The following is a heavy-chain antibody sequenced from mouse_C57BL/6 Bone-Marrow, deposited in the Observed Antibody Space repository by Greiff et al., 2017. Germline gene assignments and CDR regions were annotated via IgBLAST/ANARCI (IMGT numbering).Heavy chain of an antibody. J-gene: IGHJ4*01. CDR1: GYTFTSYW. CDR3: ARRPSNWRGAMDY. V-gene: IGHV1-55*01. Sequence: QVQLQQPGAELVKPGASVKMSCKASGYTFTSYWITWVKQRPGQGLEWIGDIYPGSGSTNYNEKFKGKATLTVDTSSSTAYRQLSSLTSEDSAVYYGARRPSNWRGAMDYWGQGTSVTVSS. CDR2: IYPGSGST. D-gene: IGHD4-1*01.